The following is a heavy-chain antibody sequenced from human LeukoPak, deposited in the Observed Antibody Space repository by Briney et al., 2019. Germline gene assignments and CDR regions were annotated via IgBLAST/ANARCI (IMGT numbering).Heavy chain of an antibody. V-gene: IGHV1-69*05. Sequence: SVKVSCKASGGTFSSYAISWVRQAPGQGLEWMGGIIPIFGTANYAQKFQGRVTITTDESTSTAYMELSSLRSEDTAVYYCAREGTGYYDFWSGYHDAFDIWGQGTMVTVSS. CDR3: AREGTGYYDFWSGYHDAFDI. D-gene: IGHD3-3*01. J-gene: IGHJ3*02. CDR2: IIPIFGTA. CDR1: GGTFSSYA.